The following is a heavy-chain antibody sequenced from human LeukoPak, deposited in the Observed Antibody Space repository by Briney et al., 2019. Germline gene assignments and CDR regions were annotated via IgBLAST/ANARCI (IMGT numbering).Heavy chain of an antibody. V-gene: IGHV6-1*01. J-gene: IGHJ4*02. CDR3: ARDSYYYDSSGYEEYYFDY. Sequence: SQTLSLTFALSVDSVSINSAAWNWLRQSPSRGLEWLGRTYYRSKWYNDYAVSVKSRITINPDTSKNQFSLQLNSVTPEDTAVYYCARDSYYYDSSGYEEYYFDYWGQGTLVTVSS. D-gene: IGHD3-22*01. CDR1: VDSVSINSAA. CDR2: TYYRSKWYN.